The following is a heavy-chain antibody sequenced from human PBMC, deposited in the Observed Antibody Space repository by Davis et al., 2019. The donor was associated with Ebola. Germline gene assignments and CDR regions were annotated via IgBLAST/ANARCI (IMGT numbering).Heavy chain of an antibody. CDR3: AKSGPPGGDLYYFDY. V-gene: IGHV3-23*01. CDR2: ISGSGGST. D-gene: IGHD3-16*01. CDR1: GFTFSSYA. J-gene: IGHJ4*02. Sequence: GESLKISCAASGFTFSSYAMSWVRQAPGKGLEWVSAISGSGGSTYYADSVKGRFTISRDNSKNTLYLQMNSLRAEDTAVYYCAKSGPPGGDLYYFDYWGQGTLVTVSS.